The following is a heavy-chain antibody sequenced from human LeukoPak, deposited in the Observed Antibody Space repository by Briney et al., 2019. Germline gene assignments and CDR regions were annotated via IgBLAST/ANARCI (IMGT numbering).Heavy chain of an antibody. CDR3: ARAAGYCSSTSCYGNYNWFDP. CDR1: GGSISSGSYY. CDR2: IYTSGTT. D-gene: IGHD2-2*01. Sequence: PSQTLSLTCTVYGGSISSGSYYWSWIRQPAGKGLEWIGRIYTSGTTNCNPSLNSRVAISVDTSKNQFSVKMTSVTAADTAVYYCARAAGYCSSTSCYGNYNWFDPWGQGTLVTVSS. J-gene: IGHJ5*02. V-gene: IGHV4-61*02.